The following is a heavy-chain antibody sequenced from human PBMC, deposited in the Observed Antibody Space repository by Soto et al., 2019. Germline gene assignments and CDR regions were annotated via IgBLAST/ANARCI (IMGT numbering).Heavy chain of an antibody. CDR2: MNPNSGNT. CDR1: GYTFTVYD. CDR3: ARGGRSRRWPQGGVDP. V-gene: IGHV1-8*02. D-gene: IGHD1-26*01. J-gene: IGHJ5*02. Sequence: SVKVCCNASGYTFTVYDINWVRQATGQGLEWMGWMNPNSGNTGYAQKFQGRVTMTRNTSISTAYMELSSLRSEDTAVYYCARGGRSRRWPQGGVDPWGQGTLVTVSS.